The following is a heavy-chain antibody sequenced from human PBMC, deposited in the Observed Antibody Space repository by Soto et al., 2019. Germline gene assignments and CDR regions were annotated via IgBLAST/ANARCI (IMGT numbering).Heavy chain of an antibody. CDR3: SKDQGIVANPGTGGMDV. D-gene: IGHD6-13*01. V-gene: IGHV3-9*01. CDR1: GFTFDDYA. J-gene: IGHJ6*02. CDR2: ISWNSGRI. Sequence: PGGSLRLSCAASGFTFDDYAMHWVRQVPGKGLEWVSGISWNSGRIGYADSVKGRFTISRDNAKKSLYLQMNSLRSEDTAFYYCSKDQGIVANPGTGGMDVWGQGTTVTVSS.